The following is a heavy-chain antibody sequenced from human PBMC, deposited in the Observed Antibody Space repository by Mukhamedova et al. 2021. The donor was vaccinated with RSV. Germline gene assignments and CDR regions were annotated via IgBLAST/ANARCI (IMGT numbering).Heavy chain of an antibody. CDR3: ARRGITMIVVPDYGMDV. J-gene: IGHJ6*02. CDR2: YSGST. V-gene: IGHV4-39*01. Sequence: YSGSTYYNPSLKSRVTISVDTSKNQFSLKLSSVTAADTAVYYCARRGITMIVVPDYGMDVWGQGTTVTVSS. D-gene: IGHD3-22*01.